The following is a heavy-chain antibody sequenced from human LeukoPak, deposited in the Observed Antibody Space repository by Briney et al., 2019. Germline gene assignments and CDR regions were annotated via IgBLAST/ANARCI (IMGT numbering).Heavy chain of an antibody. Sequence: GGSLRLSCAASGFTLSSYAMSWVRQAPGKGLEWVSAISGSGGSTYYADSVKGRFTISRDNSKNTLYLQMNSLRAEDRAVYYCAKTGTPWYYFAYWGQGTLVTVSS. V-gene: IGHV3-23*01. CDR1: GFTLSSYA. D-gene: IGHD6-13*01. CDR3: AKTGTPWYYFAY. J-gene: IGHJ4*02. CDR2: ISGSGGST.